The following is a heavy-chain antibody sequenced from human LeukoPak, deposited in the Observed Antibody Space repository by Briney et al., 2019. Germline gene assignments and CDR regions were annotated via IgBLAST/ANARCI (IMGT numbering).Heavy chain of an antibody. CDR2: ISYDGSNK. CDR3: ARDPGYCSSTSCYTKNWFDP. CDR1: GFIFSSYA. J-gene: IGHJ5*02. V-gene: IGHV3-30-3*01. Sequence: PGRSLRLSCAASGFIFSSYAMHWVRQAPGKGLEWVAVISYDGSNKYYADSVKGRFTISRDNSKNTLYLQMNSLRAEDTAVYYCARDPGYCSSTSCYTKNWFDPWGQGTLVTASS. D-gene: IGHD2-2*02.